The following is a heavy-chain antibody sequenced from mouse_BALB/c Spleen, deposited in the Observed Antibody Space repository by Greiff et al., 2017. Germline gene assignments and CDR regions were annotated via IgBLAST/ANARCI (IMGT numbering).Heavy chain of an antibody. Sequence: EVMLVESGGGLVKPGGSLKLSCAASGFTFSDYYMYWVRQTPEKRLEWVATISDGGSYTYYPDSVKGRFTISRDNAKNNLYLQMSSLKSEDTAMYYCARSYYYGGGYYCDYWGQGTTLTVSS. J-gene: IGHJ2*01. D-gene: IGHD1-1*01. V-gene: IGHV5-4*02. CDR2: ISDGGSYT. CDR1: GFTFSDYY. CDR3: ARSYYYGGGYYCDY.